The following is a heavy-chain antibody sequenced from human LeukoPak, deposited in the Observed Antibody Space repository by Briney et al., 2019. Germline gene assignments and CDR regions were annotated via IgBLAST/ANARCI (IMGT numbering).Heavy chain of an antibody. J-gene: IGHJ4*02. V-gene: IGHV1-69*13. D-gene: IGHD5-18*01. CDR3: ARDSRIQLWGGRGYYFDY. CDR2: IIPIFGTA. CDR1: GGTFSSYA. Sequence: SVKVSCKASGGTFSSYAISWVRQAPGQGLEWMGGIIPIFGTANYAQKFQGRVTITADESTSTAYMELGSLRSDDTAVYYCARDSRIQLWGGRGYYFDYWGQGTLVTVSS.